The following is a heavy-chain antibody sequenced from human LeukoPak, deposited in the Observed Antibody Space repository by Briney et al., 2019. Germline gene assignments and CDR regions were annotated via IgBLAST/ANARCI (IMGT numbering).Heavy chain of an antibody. D-gene: IGHD3-22*01. V-gene: IGHV4-4*07. J-gene: IGHJ2*01. CDR1: GGSISSHY. CDR2: IYTSGST. Sequence: SETLSLTCSVSGGSISSHYWSWIRQPAGKGLEWIGRIYTSGSTNYNPSLKSRVTISVDTSKNQFSLKLSSVTAADTAVYYCARVHSSGYYVDWYFDLWGRGTLVTVSS. CDR3: ARVHSSGYYVDWYFDL.